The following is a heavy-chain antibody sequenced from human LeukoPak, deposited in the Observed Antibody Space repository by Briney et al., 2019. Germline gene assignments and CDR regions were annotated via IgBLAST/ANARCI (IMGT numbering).Heavy chain of an antibody. J-gene: IGHJ4*02. V-gene: IGHV4-4*07. CDR3: VRDGINWGPNYFDY. Sequence: PSETLSLTCTVSGGSISSYYWSWIRQPAGKGLEWIGRIYASGSTNYNPSLKSRVTMSVDTSKNQFSLKLSSVTAADTAVYYCVRDGINWGPNYFDYWGQGTLVTVSS. D-gene: IGHD7-27*01. CDR2: IYASGST. CDR1: GGSISSYY.